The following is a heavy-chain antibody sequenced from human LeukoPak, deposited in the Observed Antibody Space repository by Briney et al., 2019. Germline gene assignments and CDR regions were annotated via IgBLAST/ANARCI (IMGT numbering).Heavy chain of an antibody. CDR2: IYPGDSDT. V-gene: IGHV5-51*01. Sequence: GESLKISCQGSAYNFSTYWIAWVRQMPGKGVEWMGSIYPGDSDTKYSPAFQGQVTISADKSISTAYLRWSSLKASDTAMYYCARGDSNGYHGYYDAFDFWGQGTLVTVSS. CDR3: ARGDSNGYHGYYDAFDF. J-gene: IGHJ3*01. D-gene: IGHD3-22*01. CDR1: AYNFSTYW.